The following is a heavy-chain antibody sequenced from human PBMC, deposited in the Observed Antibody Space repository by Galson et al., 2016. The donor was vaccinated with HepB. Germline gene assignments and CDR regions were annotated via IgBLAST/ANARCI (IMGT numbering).Heavy chain of an antibody. CDR3: AKGAMSAMNY. J-gene: IGHJ4*02. V-gene: IGHV3-30*04. D-gene: IGHD5/OR15-5a*01. CDR2: ISSDASNE. CDR1: GFAFGNYA. Sequence: SLRLSCAASGFAFGNYAMHWVRQAPGKGLEWVALISSDASNENYADSVKGRFTISRDNSNHTVFLQMDRLTDADTTMYYCAKGAMSAMNYWGQGILVTVSS.